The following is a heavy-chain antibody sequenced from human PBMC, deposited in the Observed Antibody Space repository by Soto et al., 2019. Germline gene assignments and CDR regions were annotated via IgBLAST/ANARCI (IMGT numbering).Heavy chain of an antibody. CDR3: ARLSITMIVVAKEAFDI. CDR1: GGSISSSSYY. J-gene: IGHJ3*02. CDR2: IYYSGST. V-gene: IGHV4-39*01. Sequence: SETLSLTCTVSGGSISSSSYYWGWIRQPPGKGLEWIGSIYYSGSTYYNPSLKSRVTISVDTSKNQFSLKLSSVTAADPAVYYCARLSITMIVVAKEAFDIWGQGTIVTVSS. D-gene: IGHD3-22*01.